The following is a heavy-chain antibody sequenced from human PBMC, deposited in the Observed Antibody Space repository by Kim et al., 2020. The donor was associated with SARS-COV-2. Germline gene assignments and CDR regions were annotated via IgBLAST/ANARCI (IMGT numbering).Heavy chain of an antibody. Sequence: SVKGRFTISRDNSKNTLYLQMGSLRAEDMAVYYCARGSPLGWLRLVPFDYWGQGTLVTVSS. CDR3: ARGSPLGWLRLVPFDY. D-gene: IGHD5-12*01. V-gene: IGHV3-64*01. J-gene: IGHJ4*02.